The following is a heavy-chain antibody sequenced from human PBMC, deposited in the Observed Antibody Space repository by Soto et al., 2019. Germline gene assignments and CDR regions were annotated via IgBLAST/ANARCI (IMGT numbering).Heavy chain of an antibody. D-gene: IGHD3-22*01. Sequence: PSETLSLTCTVSGGSISSYYWSWIRQPPGKGLEWIGYIYYSGSTNYNPSLKSRVTISVDTSKNQFSLKLSSVTAADTAVYYCAATSSGYYSGEIYWYFDLWGRGTLVTVSS. J-gene: IGHJ2*01. CDR3: AATSSGYYSGEIYWYFDL. V-gene: IGHV4-59*01. CDR1: GGSISSYY. CDR2: IYYSGST.